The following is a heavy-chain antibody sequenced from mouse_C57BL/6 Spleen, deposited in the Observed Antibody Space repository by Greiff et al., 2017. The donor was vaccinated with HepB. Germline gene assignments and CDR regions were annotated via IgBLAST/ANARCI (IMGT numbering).Heavy chain of an antibody. D-gene: IGHD1-1*01. Sequence: QVQLQQPGAELVRPGSSVKLSCKASGYTFTSYWMDWVKQRPGQGLEWIGNIYPSDSETHYNQKFKDKATLTVDKSSSTAYMQLSSLTSEDSAVYYCARSGGIYDWYFDVWGTGTTVTVSS. CDR3: ARSGGIYDWYFDV. CDR2: IYPSDSET. CDR1: GYTFTSYW. V-gene: IGHV1-61*01. J-gene: IGHJ1*03.